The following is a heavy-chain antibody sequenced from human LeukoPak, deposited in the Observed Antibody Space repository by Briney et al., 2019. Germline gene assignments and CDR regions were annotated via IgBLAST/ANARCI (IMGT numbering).Heavy chain of an antibody. D-gene: IGHD3-16*02. Sequence: GGSLRLSCAASGFTFSSYTMTWVRQAPGKGLEWVSGISGGDFSTFYADSVRGRFTISRDNSKNTLYLQMNSLRAEDTAIYYCARDLLGYNYHYMDVWGKGTTVTVSS. CDR2: ISGGDFST. V-gene: IGHV3-23*01. CDR1: GFTFSSYT. J-gene: IGHJ6*03. CDR3: ARDLLGYNYHYMDV.